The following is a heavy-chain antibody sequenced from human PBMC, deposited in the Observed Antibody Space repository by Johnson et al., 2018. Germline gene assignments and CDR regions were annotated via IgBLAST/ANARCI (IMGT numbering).Heavy chain of an antibody. V-gene: IGHV3-23*04. D-gene: IGHD3-22*01. CDR2: ISGSGGTT. CDR1: GFTFSTYA. J-gene: IGHJ3*02. CDR3: AKGYLDRSGYYPGAFDI. Sequence: VQLVESGGGLVQPGGSLRLSCAASGFTFSTYAMSWVRQAPGKGLEWVSGISGSGGTTDYADSVKGRFTISRDNSKNTLYLQMNSLRGEDTAVYYCAKGYLDRSGYYPGAFDIWGQGTMVTVSS.